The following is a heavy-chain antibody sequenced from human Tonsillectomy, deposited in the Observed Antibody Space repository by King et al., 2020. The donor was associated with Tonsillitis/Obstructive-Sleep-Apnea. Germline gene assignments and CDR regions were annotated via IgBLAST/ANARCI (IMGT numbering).Heavy chain of an antibody. CDR3: AKDRASGLTSDAFDI. D-gene: IGHD5-12*01. J-gene: IGHJ3*02. Sequence: VQLVESGGGLVQPGGSLRLSCAASGFTFSSYAMSWVRPAPGKGLEWVSAISGSGGSTYYAASVKGRFTISRDNSKNKLYLQMNSLRAEDTAVYYCAKDRASGLTSDAFDIWGQGTMVTVSS. CDR1: GFTFSSYA. CDR2: ISGSGGST. V-gene: IGHV3-23*04.